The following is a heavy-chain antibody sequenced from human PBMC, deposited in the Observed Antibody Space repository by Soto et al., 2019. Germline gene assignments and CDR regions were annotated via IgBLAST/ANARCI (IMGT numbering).Heavy chain of an antibody. CDR2: IIPISGTT. CDR1: GGTFSTHA. Sequence: SVKVSCKASGGTFSTHAIIWVRQAPGHGLEWMGGIIPISGTTYYTQKFQGRVTITADEPTSTAFMELSSLKSDDTAVFYCARGYCSGGNCYSGMDVWGQGTLVTVYS. CDR3: ARGYCSGGNCYSGMDV. D-gene: IGHD2-15*01. V-gene: IGHV1-69*13. J-gene: IGHJ6*02.